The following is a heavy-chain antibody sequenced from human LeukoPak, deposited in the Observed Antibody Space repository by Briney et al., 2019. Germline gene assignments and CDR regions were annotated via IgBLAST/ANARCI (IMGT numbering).Heavy chain of an antibody. CDR2: INHSGST. J-gene: IGHJ6*02. CDR3: ARGFDYSRYYGMDV. CDR1: GGSFSGYY. V-gene: IGHV4-34*01. Sequence: SETLSLTCAVYGGSFSGYYWSWIRQPSGKGLEWIGEINHSGSTNYNPSLKSRVTILLDKSKNQFSLKLSSVTAADTAVYYCARGFDYSRYYGMDVWGQGTTVTVSS. D-gene: IGHD4-11*01.